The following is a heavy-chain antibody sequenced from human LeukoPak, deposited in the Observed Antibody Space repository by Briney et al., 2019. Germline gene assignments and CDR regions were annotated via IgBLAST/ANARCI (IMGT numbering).Heavy chain of an antibody. D-gene: IGHD4-17*01. Sequence: GGSLRLSCAASGFTDSRYWMHWVRQVPGKGLVWVARIKGDESYTFYADSVKGRFTISRDNAKNTLYLQMNSLRAEDTAVYYCASQADSAYGDYNWGQGTLVTVSS. J-gene: IGHJ4*02. CDR1: GFTDSRYW. CDR2: IKGDESYT. V-gene: IGHV3-74*01. CDR3: ASQADSAYGDYN.